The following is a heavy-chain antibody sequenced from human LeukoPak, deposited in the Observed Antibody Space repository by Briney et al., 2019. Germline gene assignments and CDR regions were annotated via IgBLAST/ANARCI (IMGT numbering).Heavy chain of an antibody. V-gene: IGHV1-69*13. J-gene: IGHJ5*02. CDR2: IIPIFETP. CDR3: ARGGSIAAAVNWFDP. D-gene: IGHD6-13*01. CDR1: GGTFSSYA. Sequence: SVKVSCKASGGTFSSYAISWVRQAPGQGLEWMGGIIPIFETPTYAQKFHGRVTITADESTSTAYMELSSLRSEDTAIYYCARGGSIAAAVNWFDPWGQGTLVTVSS.